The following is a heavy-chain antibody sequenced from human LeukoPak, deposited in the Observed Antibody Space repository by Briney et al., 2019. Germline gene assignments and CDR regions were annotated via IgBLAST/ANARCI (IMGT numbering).Heavy chain of an antibody. J-gene: IGHJ4*02. CDR2: INHSGST. Sequence: SETLSLTCAVYGGSFSGYYWSWIRQPPGKGLEWIGEINHSGSTNYSPSLKSRVTISVDTSKNQFSLKLSSVTAADTAVYYCARVEAYDSSAHGGYWGQGTLVTVSS. V-gene: IGHV4-34*01. CDR3: ARVEAYDSSAHGGY. D-gene: IGHD3-22*01. CDR1: GGSFSGYY.